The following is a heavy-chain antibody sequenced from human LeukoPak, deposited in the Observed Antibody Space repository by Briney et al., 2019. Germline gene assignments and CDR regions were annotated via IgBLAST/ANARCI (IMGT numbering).Heavy chain of an antibody. V-gene: IGHV4-39*01. CDR3: ARQSRPAAMFSQSGFDY. CDR1: GGSISSSSYY. D-gene: IGHD2-2*01. J-gene: IGHJ4*02. Sequence: PSETLSLTCTVSGGSISSSSYYWGWIRQPPGKGLEWIGSIYYSGSTYYNPSLKSRVTISVDTSKNQFSLKLCSVTAADTAVYYCARQSRPAAMFSQSGFDYWGQGTLVTVSS. CDR2: IYYSGST.